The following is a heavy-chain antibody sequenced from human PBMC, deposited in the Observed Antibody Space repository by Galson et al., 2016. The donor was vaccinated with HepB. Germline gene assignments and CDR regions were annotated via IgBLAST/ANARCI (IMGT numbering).Heavy chain of an antibody. CDR2: ISSYNSNT. CDR3: ARALRYYDDSGGFDY. V-gene: IGHV1-18*04. D-gene: IGHD3-22*01. Sequence: SVKVSCKASGYTFTFYYIHWVRQAPGQGLEWMGWISSYNSNTDSAQNLQGRVTMTTDTSTSTAYMELRSLRSDDTAVYYCARALRYYDDSGGFDYWGQGIPVTVSS. CDR1: GYTFTFYY. J-gene: IGHJ4*02.